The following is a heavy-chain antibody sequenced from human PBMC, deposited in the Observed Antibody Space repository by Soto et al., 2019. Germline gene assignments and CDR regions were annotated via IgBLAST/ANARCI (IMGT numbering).Heavy chain of an antibody. V-gene: IGHV3-23*01. CDR1: GFTFRNYA. Sequence: PGGSLRLSCVASGFTFRNYAMSWVRQAPGKGLEWVSAIRGSATTTYYADSVKGRFTISRDNSKNTLYLQMNSLRVEDTAIYYCAKDIIEVTPGMDVWGQGTTVTVSS. CDR3: AKDIIEVTPGMDV. D-gene: IGHD2-21*01. CDR2: IRGSATTT. J-gene: IGHJ6*02.